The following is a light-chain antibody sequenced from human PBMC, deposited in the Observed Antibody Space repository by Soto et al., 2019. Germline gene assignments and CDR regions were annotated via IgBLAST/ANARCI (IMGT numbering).Light chain of an antibody. CDR2: SND. V-gene: IGLV1-44*01. CDR3: QSYDNTLSARYV. Sequence: QSALTQPPSASGTPGQRVTISCSGSRSNIGSNVVSWYQQLPGTAPKLLIYSNDQRPSGVPDRVAGSKSGTSASLAITGLQAEDEGDYYCQSYDNTLSARYVFGTGTKLTVL. CDR1: RSNIGSNV. J-gene: IGLJ1*01.